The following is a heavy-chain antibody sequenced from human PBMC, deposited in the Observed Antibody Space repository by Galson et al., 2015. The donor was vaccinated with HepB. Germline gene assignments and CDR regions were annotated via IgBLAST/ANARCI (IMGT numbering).Heavy chain of an antibody. Sequence: SLRLSCATSGFTVSSNYMSWVRQAPGKGLEWVSVIYSGGSTYYADSVKGRFTISRDNSKNTLYLQMNSLRAEDTAVYYCAGSYDSSGYLFDYWGQGTLVTVSS. CDR2: IYSGGST. CDR1: GFTVSSNY. V-gene: IGHV3-66*01. D-gene: IGHD3-22*01. J-gene: IGHJ4*02. CDR3: AGSYDSSGYLFDY.